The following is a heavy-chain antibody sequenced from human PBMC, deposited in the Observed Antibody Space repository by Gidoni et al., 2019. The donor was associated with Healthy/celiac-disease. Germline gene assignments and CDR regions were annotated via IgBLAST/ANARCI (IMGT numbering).Heavy chain of an antibody. CDR3: ARPMTTPNTHYYYYGMDV. Sequence: QVQLVQSVAEVKKPGSSVKVSCKASGGTFSSYAVSWVRQAPGQGLEWMGRIIPILGIANYAKKFQGRVTITADKSTSTAYMELSSLRSEDTAVYYCARPMTTPNTHYYYYGMDVWGQGTTVTVSS. V-gene: IGHV1-69*04. D-gene: IGHD4-4*01. CDR2: IIPILGIA. J-gene: IGHJ6*02. CDR1: GGTFSSYA.